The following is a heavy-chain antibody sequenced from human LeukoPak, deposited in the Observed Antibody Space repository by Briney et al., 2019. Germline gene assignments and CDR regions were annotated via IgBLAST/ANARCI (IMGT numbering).Heavy chain of an antibody. CDR2: IIPILGIA. V-gene: IGHV1-69*04. D-gene: IGHD4-17*01. CDR3: ASGIIDYGDYSDAFDI. Sequence: VASVKVSCKASGGTFSSYAISWVRQAPGQGLEWMGRIIPILGIANYAQKFQGRATITADKSTSTAYMELSSLRSEDTAVYYCASGIIDYGDYSDAFDIWGQGTMVTVSS. J-gene: IGHJ3*02. CDR1: GGTFSSYA.